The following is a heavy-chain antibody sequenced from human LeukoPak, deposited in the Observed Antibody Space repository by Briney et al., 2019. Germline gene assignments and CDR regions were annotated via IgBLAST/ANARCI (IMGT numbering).Heavy chain of an antibody. CDR1: GGSISSSSYY. Sequence: SETLSLTCTVSGGSISSSSYYWGWIRQPPGKGLEWIGSIYYSGSTYYNPSLKSRVTISVDTSKNQFSLKLSSVTAADTAVYYCARVFGDIVVVPAADYYYYYMDVWGKGTTVTISS. CDR2: IYYSGST. D-gene: IGHD2-2*01. V-gene: IGHV4-39*07. CDR3: ARVFGDIVVVPAADYYYYYMDV. J-gene: IGHJ6*03.